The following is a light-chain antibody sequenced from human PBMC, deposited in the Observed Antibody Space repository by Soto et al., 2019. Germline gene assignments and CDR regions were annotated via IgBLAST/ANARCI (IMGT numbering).Light chain of an antibody. CDR2: GAS. Sequence: EIVMTQSPATLSVSPGDRATLSCRASQSVSSIAWYQQKPGQPPRLLIYGASRRATNIPARFSGGGSDTEFTLTISTLQSEDFATYFCQQSYSTPRTFGQGTKLEIK. V-gene: IGKV3-15*01. J-gene: IGKJ2*02. CDR1: QSVSS. CDR3: QQSYSTPRT.